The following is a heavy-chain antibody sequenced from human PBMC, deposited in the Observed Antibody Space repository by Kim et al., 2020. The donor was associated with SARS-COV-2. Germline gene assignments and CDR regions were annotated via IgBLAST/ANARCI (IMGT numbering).Heavy chain of an antibody. CDR1: GGSISSSSYY. V-gene: IGHV4-39*01. D-gene: IGHD3-22*01. CDR3: ARPRFGWDYYDSSGYAHRAFDI. CDR2: IYYSGST. J-gene: IGHJ3*02. Sequence: SETLSLTCTVSGGSISSSSYYWGWIRQPPGKGLEWIGSIYYSGSTYYNPSLKSRVTISVDTSKNQFSLKLSSVTAADTAVYYCARPRFGWDYYDSSGYAHRAFDIWGQGTMVTVSS.